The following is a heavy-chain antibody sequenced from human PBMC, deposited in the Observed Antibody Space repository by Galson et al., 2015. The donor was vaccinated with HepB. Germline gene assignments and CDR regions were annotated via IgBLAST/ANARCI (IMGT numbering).Heavy chain of an antibody. J-gene: IGHJ4*02. Sequence: SETLSLTCAVSGGSISSHYWNWIRQPPGKGLEWIGDIYYSGSTNYNPSLKSRVTISADTPKNQFSLKLSSVTAADTAVYYCTRGRHTGSWYGDFDYWGQGTLVTVSS. D-gene: IGHD6-13*01. CDR1: GGSISSHY. CDR3: TRGRHTGSWYGDFDY. CDR2: IYYSGST. V-gene: IGHV4-59*11.